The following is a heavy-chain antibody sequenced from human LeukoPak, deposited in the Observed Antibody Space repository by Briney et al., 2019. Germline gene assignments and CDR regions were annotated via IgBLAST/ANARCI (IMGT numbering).Heavy chain of an antibody. V-gene: IGHV3-74*01. Sequence: GGSLRLSCAASGFTFSSYWMHWVRQAPGKGLAWVSRINSDGSSTSYADSVKGRFTISRDNAKNTLYLQMNSLRVEDTAVYYCARDSPYGSGVDYWGQGTLVTVSS. J-gene: IGHJ4*02. D-gene: IGHD6-19*01. CDR2: INSDGSST. CDR1: GFTFSSYW. CDR3: ARDSPYGSGVDY.